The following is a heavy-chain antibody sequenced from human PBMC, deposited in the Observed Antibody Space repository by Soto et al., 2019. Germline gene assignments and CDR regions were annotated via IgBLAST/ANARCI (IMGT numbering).Heavy chain of an antibody. D-gene: IGHD3-22*01. CDR2: INHSGST. J-gene: IGHJ4*02. CDR3: ARGRAYYDSSGYYY. CDR1: GGSFSGYY. V-gene: IGHV4-34*01. Sequence: PSETLSLTCAVYGGSFSGYYWSWIRQPPGKGLEWIGEINHSGSTNYNPSLKSRVTISVDTSKNQFSLKLSSVTAADTAVYYCARGRAYYDSSGYYYWGQGTLVTVS.